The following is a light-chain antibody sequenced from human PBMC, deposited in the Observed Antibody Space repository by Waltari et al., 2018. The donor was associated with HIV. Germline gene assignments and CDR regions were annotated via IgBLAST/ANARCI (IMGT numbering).Light chain of an antibody. CDR2: EVS. CDR3: SSYAPSDSLV. Sequence: QSALTQPASVSGSPGQSITISCTGTNSDVGRFNLVSWHQHHPGKPPKLIIYEVSKWPSGVSNRFSGSKSGNTASLTISGLQADDAADYYCSSYAPSDSLVFGGGTKLTVL. J-gene: IGLJ3*02. V-gene: IGLV2-23*02. CDR1: NSDVGRFNL.